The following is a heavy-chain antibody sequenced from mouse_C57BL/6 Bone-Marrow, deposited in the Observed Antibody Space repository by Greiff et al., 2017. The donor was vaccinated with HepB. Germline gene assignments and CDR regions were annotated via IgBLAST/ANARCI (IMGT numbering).Heavy chain of an antibody. CDR1: GYTFTSYW. Sequence: QVQLKQPGAELVMPGASVKLSCKASGYTFTSYWMHWVKQRPGQGLEWIGEIDPSDSYTNYNQKFKGKSTLTVDKSSSPAYMQLSSLTSEDSAVYYCARSYYSNPFAYWGQGTLVTVSA. CDR3: ARSYYSNPFAY. J-gene: IGHJ3*01. D-gene: IGHD2-5*01. CDR2: IDPSDSYT. V-gene: IGHV1-69*01.